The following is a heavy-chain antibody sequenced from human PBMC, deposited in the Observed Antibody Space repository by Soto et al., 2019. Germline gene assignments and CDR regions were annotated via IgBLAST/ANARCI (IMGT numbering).Heavy chain of an antibody. CDR1: GFTFSSYS. J-gene: IGHJ4*02. CDR3: AREIGGYDSGY. D-gene: IGHD5-12*01. Sequence: GESLISCAASGFTFSSYSMNWVRQAPGKGLEWVSSISSSSSYIYYADSVKGRFTISRDNAKNSLYLQMNSLRAEDTAVYYCAREIGGYDSGYWGQGTLVTVSS. CDR2: ISSSSSYI. V-gene: IGHV3-21*01.